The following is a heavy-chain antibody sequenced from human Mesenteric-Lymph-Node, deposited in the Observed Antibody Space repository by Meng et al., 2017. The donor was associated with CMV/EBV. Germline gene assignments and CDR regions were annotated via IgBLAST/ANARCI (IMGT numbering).Heavy chain of an antibody. CDR2: INSDGHGT. D-gene: IGHD3-3*01. CDR3: ARYDFWSGYYTKFEY. V-gene: IGHV3-11*01. CDR1: GDSVNSGGYF. J-gene: IGHJ4*02. Sequence: LSLTCTVSGDSVNSGGYFWSWIRQPPGKGLEWISYINSDGHGTYYADSVKGRFTISRDNARNSLYLQMSSLRVEDTAVYYCARYDFWSGYYTKFEYWGQGTLVTVSS.